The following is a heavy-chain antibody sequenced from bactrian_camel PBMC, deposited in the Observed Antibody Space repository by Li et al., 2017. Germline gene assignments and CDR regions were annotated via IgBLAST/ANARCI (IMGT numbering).Heavy chain of an antibody. V-gene: IGHV3S25*01. CDR1: GHSRGSNC. CDR3: GTGGQAGRGGCDPARFGY. Sequence: GGSLRLSCKVSGHSRGSNCVGWYRLPPGRAPAEREGIAAIRRDGGETWYADSVKGRFTISQDNAKNTVYLQMNSLKPEDTAMYYCGTGGQAGRGGCDPARFGYWGQGTQVTVS. D-gene: IGHD6*01. J-gene: IGHJ6*01. CDR2: IRRDGGET.